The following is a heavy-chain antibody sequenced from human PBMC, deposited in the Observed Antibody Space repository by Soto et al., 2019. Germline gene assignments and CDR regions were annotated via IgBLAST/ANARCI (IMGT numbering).Heavy chain of an antibody. V-gene: IGHV4-31*03. CDR1: GGSISSGGYY. CDR3: ARVGSLPATAIHAPYYYYYGMDV. J-gene: IGHJ6*02. CDR2: IYYSGST. D-gene: IGHD2-2*02. Sequence: PSETLSLTCTVSGGSISSGGYYWSWIRQHPGKGLEWIGYIYYSGSTYYNPSLKSRVTISVDTSKNQFSLKLSSVTAADTAVYYCARVGSLPATAIHAPYYYYYGMDVWGQGTTVTVSS.